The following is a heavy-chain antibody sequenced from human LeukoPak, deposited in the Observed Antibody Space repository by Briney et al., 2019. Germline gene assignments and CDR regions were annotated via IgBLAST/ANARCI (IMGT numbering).Heavy chain of an antibody. D-gene: IGHD2-21*02. V-gene: IGHV1-2*02. CDR1: GYTFTGYY. CDR2: INSNSGGT. CDR3: ARGRGPVTPAPDAFDV. Sequence: GASVKVSCKASGYTFTGYYMHWVRQAPGQGLEWMGWINSNSGGTNYAQKFQGRVTMTRDTSISTAYMELSRLRSDDTAVYYCARGRGPVTPAPDAFDVWGQGTMVTVSS. J-gene: IGHJ3*01.